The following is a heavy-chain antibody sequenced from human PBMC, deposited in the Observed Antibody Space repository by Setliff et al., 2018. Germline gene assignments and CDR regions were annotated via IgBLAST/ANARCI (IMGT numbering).Heavy chain of an antibody. CDR3: SGSPAVLGIVYLDP. Sequence: GASVKVSCKASGDSFNNYAISWVRQAPGQGLEWTGGRIPMFGTPAYAQKFQDRVTITTDESTSTAYMELDSLRSEDTAVYYCSGSPAVLGIVYLDPWGQGTLVTVSS. CDR1: GDSFNNYA. CDR2: RIPMFGTP. D-gene: IGHD2-15*01. V-gene: IGHV1-69*05. J-gene: IGHJ5*02.